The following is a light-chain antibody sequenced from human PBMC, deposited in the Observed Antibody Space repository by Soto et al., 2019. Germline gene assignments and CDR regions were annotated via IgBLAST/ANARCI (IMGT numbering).Light chain of an antibody. CDR3: SSYTSSNTPVI. CDR2: DVS. J-gene: IGLJ2*01. Sequence: QSALTQPASVSGSPGQSITISCTGTSSDVSVYNYVSWYQQHPGKAPKLMIYDVSYRPSGVSDRFSGSKSGTTASLTISGLQAEDEAEYHCSSYTSSNTPVIFGGGTKLTVL. CDR1: SSDVSVYNY. V-gene: IGLV2-14*03.